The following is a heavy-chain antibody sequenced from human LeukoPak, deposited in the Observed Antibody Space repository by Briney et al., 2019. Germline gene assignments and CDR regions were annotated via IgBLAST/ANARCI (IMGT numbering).Heavy chain of an antibody. D-gene: IGHD3-22*01. CDR3: VRERTYYSSLAYKERENFDP. J-gene: IGHJ5*02. V-gene: IGHV3-74*01. CDR1: GLTFSLYW. CDR2: LNEDGTTA. Sequence: GGSLRLSCAGSGLTFSLYWMHWVRQGPGKGLLWVSRLNEDGTTADYADSVKGRFTMSRDNAKAQVFLEMRSLTVEDTAIYFCVRERTYYSSLAYKERENFDPWGRGTLVTVSS.